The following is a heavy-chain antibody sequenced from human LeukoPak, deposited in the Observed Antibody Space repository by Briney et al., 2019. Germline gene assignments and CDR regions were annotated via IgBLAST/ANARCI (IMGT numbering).Heavy chain of an antibody. Sequence: SETLSLTCTVSGGSISSYYWSWIRQPPGKGLEWIGYIYYSGTTNYNPSLKSRVTISVDTSKNQFSLKLSSVTAADTAVYYCARGVGQWLVPYFDYWGQGTLVTVSS. CDR1: GGSISSYY. V-gene: IGHV4-59*01. CDR3: ARGVGQWLVPYFDY. CDR2: IYYSGTT. D-gene: IGHD6-19*01. J-gene: IGHJ4*02.